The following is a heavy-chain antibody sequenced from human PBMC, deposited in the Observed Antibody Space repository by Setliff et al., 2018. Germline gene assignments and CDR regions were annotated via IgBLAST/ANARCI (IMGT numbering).Heavy chain of an antibody. CDR2: INHSGST. D-gene: IGHD3-10*01. J-gene: IGHJ4*02. CDR3: ARGGGYGSGGSFHNAPFDY. CDR1: GGSFSTYY. Sequence: SETLSLTCAVYGGSFSTYYWIWIRQPPGKGLEWIGEINHSGSTNYNPSLKSRVTISVDTSKNQFSLKLRSLTAADTALYYCARGGGYGSGGSFHNAPFDYWGQGMLVTVS. V-gene: IGHV4-34*01.